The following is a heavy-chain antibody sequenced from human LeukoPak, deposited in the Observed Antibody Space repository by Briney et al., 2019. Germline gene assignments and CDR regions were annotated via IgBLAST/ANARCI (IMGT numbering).Heavy chain of an antibody. J-gene: IGHJ4*02. Sequence: ASVKVSCKTSGFTFTHFYIHWVRQAPGQGLEWMGGIIPIFGTANYAQKFQGRVTITADKSTSTAYMELSSLRSEDTAVYYCARSSIIAAAGPYYFDYWGQGTLVTVSS. CDR3: ARSSIIAAAGPYYFDY. CDR1: GFTFTHFY. CDR2: IIPIFGTA. V-gene: IGHV1-69*06. D-gene: IGHD6-13*01.